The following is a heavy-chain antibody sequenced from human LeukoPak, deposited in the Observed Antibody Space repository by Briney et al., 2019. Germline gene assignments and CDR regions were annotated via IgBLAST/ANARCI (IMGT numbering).Heavy chain of an antibody. CDR3: ARSSAYSTSSGFNA. CDR1: GGSFNGYF. V-gene: IGHV4-34*01. D-gene: IGHD6-6*01. Sequence: SETLCLTCAVYGGSFNGYFWTWIRQPLGKGLEWIGEINKSGSTNYNPSLKSRVTMSIDTSRNQISLRLTSVTAADTGVYYCARSSAYSTSSGFNAWGQGTLVTVSS. CDR2: INKSGST. J-gene: IGHJ4*02.